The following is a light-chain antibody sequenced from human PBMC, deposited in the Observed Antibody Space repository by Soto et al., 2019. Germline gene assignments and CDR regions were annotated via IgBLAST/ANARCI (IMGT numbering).Light chain of an antibody. V-gene: IGKV3-20*01. CDR1: QSVTSSC. CDR3: QQCGGSPLFS. Sequence: EIVLTQSPGTLSLSPGERATLSCTASQSVTSSCLAWYQRKPGQAPRRLIHTTSIRATDIPDRFSGSGSGTDFTLTISRLQPEDSAVYYCQQCGGSPLFSCSPGTRVDI. J-gene: IGKJ3*01. CDR2: TTS.